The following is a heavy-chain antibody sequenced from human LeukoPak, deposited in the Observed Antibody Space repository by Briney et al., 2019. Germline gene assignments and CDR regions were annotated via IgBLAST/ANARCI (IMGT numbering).Heavy chain of an antibody. CDR1: GGSFSGYY. D-gene: IGHD6-13*01. J-gene: IGHJ4*02. Sequence: SETLSLTCAVYGGSFSGYYWDWIRQSPGKGLEWVGSIYYSGSTYYNPSLKSRVTISVDTSKNQFSLMLSSVTAADTAVYYCARRRIAAAGTDYWGQGTLVTVSS. CDR3: ARRRIAAAGTDY. CDR2: IYYSGST. V-gene: IGHV4-39*01.